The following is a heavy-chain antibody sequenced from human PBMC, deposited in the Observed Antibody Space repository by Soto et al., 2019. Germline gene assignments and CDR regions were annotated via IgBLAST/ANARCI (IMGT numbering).Heavy chain of an antibody. CDR2: IKQDGSEK. D-gene: IGHD3-9*01. V-gene: IGHV3-7*03. CDR1: GFTFSSYW. CDR3: ARGLRYFDWLFDY. Sequence: GGSLRLSCAASGFTFSSYWMIWVRQAPGKGLEWVANIKQDGSEKYYVDSVKGRFTISRDNAKNSLYLQMNSLRAEDTAVYYCARGLRYFDWLFDYWGQGTLVTVSS. J-gene: IGHJ4*02.